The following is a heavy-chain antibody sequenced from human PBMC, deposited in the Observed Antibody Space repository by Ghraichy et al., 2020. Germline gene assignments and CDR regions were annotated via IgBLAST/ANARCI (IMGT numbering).Heavy chain of an antibody. Sequence: ESLNISCTVSGGSISSYYWSWIRQPPGKGLEWIGYIYYSGSTNYNPSLKSQVTISVDTSKNQFSLKLSSVTAADTAVYYCARDPLLGYCSGGSCYEGAFDIWGQGTMVTVSS. V-gene: IGHV4-59*01. CDR1: GGSISSYY. D-gene: IGHD2-15*01. J-gene: IGHJ3*02. CDR2: IYYSGST. CDR3: ARDPLLGYCSGGSCYEGAFDI.